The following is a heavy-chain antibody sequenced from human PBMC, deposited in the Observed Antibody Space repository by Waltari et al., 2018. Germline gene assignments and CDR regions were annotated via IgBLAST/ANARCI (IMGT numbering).Heavy chain of an antibody. V-gene: IGHV3-74*01. CDR1: GFIFSTYW. CDR3: TTDVPSGRGRTPAFH. J-gene: IGHJ4*02. CDR2: INSDASST. D-gene: IGHD3-10*01. Sequence: EVHLVESGGGLVQPGGTLRLSCAASGFIFSTYWMHWVRQAPGKGLVGVSRINSDASSTNYADSVKGRFTISRDNAKNTLYLQMNGLRVEDTAVYYCTTDVPSGRGRTPAFHWGQGPLVTVSS.